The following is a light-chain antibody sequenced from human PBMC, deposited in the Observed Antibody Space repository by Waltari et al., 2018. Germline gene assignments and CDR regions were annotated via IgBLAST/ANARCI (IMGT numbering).Light chain of an antibody. J-gene: IGLJ1*01. Sequence: SFEVTQPPSVSVSPGQPASVTCSGDTLGDKYVCWYKQKAGQSPVLVIYHDHKRPSGIPERFSGSHSGDTATLTISGTQAVDEADYYCQAWDSRTYVFGTGTKVTVL. CDR3: QAWDSRTYV. CDR1: TLGDKY. V-gene: IGLV3-1*01. CDR2: HDH.